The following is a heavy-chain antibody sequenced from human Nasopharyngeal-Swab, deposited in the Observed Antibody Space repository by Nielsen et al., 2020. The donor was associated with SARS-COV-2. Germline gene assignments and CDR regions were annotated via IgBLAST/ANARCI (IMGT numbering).Heavy chain of an antibody. D-gene: IGHD3-16*01. V-gene: IGHV4-39*07. CDR3: ARDSIYYNYKDV. Sequence: WIRQPPGKGLEWIGSIHYGGTTYYNSSLKSRVTISIDTSKSQLSLNLYSVTAADTAVYYCARDSIYYNYKDVWGTGTTVTVSP. CDR2: IHYGGTT. J-gene: IGHJ6*04.